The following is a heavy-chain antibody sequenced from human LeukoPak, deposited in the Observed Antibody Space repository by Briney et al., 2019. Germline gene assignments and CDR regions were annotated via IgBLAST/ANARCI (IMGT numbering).Heavy chain of an antibody. V-gene: IGHV3-30*18. Sequence: GRSLRLSCAASGFTFSSYGMHWVRQAPGKGLEWVAVISYDGSNKYYADSVKGRFTISRDNSKNTLYLQMNSLRAEDTAVYYCAKVMVRGVNRWVFDYWGQGTLVTVSS. D-gene: IGHD3-10*01. J-gene: IGHJ4*02. CDR3: AKVMVRGVNRWVFDY. CDR2: ISYDGSNK. CDR1: GFTFSSYG.